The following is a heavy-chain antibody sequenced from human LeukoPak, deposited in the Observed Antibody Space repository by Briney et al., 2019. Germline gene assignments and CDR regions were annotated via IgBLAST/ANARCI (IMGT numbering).Heavy chain of an antibody. V-gene: IGHV3-66*01. D-gene: IGHD6-19*01. CDR2: IYSGGST. J-gene: IGHJ4*02. CDR1: GFTVSSNY. CDR3: ARDGDTSGRYSRFAY. Sequence: GGSLRLSCAASGFTVSSNYMSWVRQAPGKGLEWVSVIYSGGSTYYADSVKGRFTISRDNSKNTLYLQMNSLRAEDTAVYYCARDGDTSGRYSRFAYWGQGTLVTVSS.